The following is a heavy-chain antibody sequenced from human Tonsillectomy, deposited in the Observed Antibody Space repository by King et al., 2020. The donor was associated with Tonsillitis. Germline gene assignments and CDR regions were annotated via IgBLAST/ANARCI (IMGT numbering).Heavy chain of an antibody. Sequence: VQLQESGPGLVRPSQTLSLTCAVSGGSISSGGYSWGWIRQPPGKGLEWVGYIYHSGSTFYSPSLKSRVRMSVDTSKNQFSLRLTSVTAADTAVYYCVRVYRWERYYFDYWGQGTLITVSS. J-gene: IGHJ4*02. CDR3: VRVYRWERYYFDY. V-gene: IGHV4-30-4*07. D-gene: IGHD4-23*01. CDR2: IYHSGST. CDR1: GGSISSGGYS.